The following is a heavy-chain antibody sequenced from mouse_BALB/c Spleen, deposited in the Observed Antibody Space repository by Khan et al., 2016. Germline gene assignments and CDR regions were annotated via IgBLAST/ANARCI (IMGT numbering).Heavy chain of an antibody. CDR1: GYSITSDYA. Sequence: EVQLQESGPGLVKPSQSLSLTCTVTGYSITSDYAWNWIRQFPGNKLEWMGYISYSGSTSYNPSLKSRISITRDTSTNQFFLQLNSVTTEDTATYYCARYPLADWYFDVWGAGTTVTVSS. J-gene: IGHJ1*01. CDR2: ISYSGST. V-gene: IGHV3-2*02. D-gene: IGHD4-1*01. CDR3: ARYPLADWYFDV.